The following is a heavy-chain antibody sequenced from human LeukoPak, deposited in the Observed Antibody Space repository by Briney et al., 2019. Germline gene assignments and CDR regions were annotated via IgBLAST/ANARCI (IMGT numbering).Heavy chain of an antibody. V-gene: IGHV3-21*01. CDR3: ARDLYSTSWSPGY. Sequence: PGGSLRLSCAASGFTFSSYSLNWVRQATGKGLEWVSSITTSNYMYYAGSVKGRFTISRDNAKNSVYLQMNSLRAEDTAVYYCARDLYSTSWSPGYWGQGTLVTVSS. J-gene: IGHJ4*02. CDR2: ITTSNYM. CDR1: GFTFSSYS. D-gene: IGHD2-2*01.